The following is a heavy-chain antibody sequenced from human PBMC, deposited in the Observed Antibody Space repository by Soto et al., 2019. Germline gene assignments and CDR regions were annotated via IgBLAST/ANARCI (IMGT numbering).Heavy chain of an antibody. CDR2: ISWNSGSI. V-gene: IGHV3-9*01. D-gene: IGHD2-2*01. J-gene: IGHJ4*02. Sequence: GGSLRLSCAASGFTFDDYAMHWVRQAPGKGLEWVSGISWNSGSIGYADSVKGRFTISRDNAKNSLYLQMNSLRAEDTALYYCVKGPPDCSSTSCYFDYWGQGTLVTVSS. CDR3: VKGPPDCSSTSCYFDY. CDR1: GFTFDDYA.